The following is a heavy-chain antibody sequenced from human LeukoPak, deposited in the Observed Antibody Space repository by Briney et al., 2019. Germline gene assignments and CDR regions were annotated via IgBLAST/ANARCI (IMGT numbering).Heavy chain of an antibody. CDR1: GGSISRSRYY. CDR2: IYYSGST. CDR3: ARESYGSRSYDHYYYYMDV. Sequence: PSETLSLTCTVSGGSISRSRYYWGWIRQPPGKGLEWIGSIYYSGSTYYNPSLKSRVTTSVDTSKNQFSLKLSSVTAADTAVYYCARESYGSRSYDHYYYYMDVWGKGTTVTVSS. J-gene: IGHJ6*03. D-gene: IGHD3-10*01. V-gene: IGHV4-39*07.